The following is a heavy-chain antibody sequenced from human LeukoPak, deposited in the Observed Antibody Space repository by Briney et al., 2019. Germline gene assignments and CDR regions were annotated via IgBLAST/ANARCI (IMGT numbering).Heavy chain of an antibody. J-gene: IGHJ4*02. CDR1: GFTVSSNY. Sequence: GGSLRLSCAASGFTVSSNYMSWVRQAPGKGLERVSVIYSGGSTYYADSVKGRFTISRDNSKNTLYLQMNSLRAEDTAVYYCATKLAAVTGLDYWGQGTLVTVSS. D-gene: IGHD6-13*01. CDR3: ATKLAAVTGLDY. V-gene: IGHV3-53*01. CDR2: IYSGGST.